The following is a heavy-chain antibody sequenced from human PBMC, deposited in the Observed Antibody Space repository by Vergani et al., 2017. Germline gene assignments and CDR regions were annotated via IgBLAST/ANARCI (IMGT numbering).Heavy chain of an antibody. D-gene: IGHD6-25*01. CDR2: IYYSGTV. Sequence: QLHLQESGPGLVKPSETLSLTCTVSGGSISSNSYYWAWIRQPPGKGLEWIGNIYYSGTVYYHPSLKSRATISIDTSRNQFSLKRTSVTAADTAVYYCARVDTQVPATSHFYYMDVWGKGTTVVVSS. V-gene: IGHV4-39*01. CDR3: ARVDTQVPATSHFYYMDV. J-gene: IGHJ6*03. CDR1: GGSISSNSYY.